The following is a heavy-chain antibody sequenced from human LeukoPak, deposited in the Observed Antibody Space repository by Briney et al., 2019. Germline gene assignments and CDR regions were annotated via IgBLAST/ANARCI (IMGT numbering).Heavy chain of an antibody. CDR1: GYTFTSYY. J-gene: IGHJ6*02. CDR2: ITPIVGST. Sequence: ASVKVSCKASGYTFTSYYMHWVRQAPGQGLEWMGIITPIVGSTSYAQKFQGRVTMTRDTSTSTVYMELSSLRSEDTAVYYCARDHLDTAMVYYYYYGMDVWGQGTTVTVSS. CDR3: ARDHLDTAMVYYYYYGMDV. V-gene: IGHV1-46*01. D-gene: IGHD5-18*01.